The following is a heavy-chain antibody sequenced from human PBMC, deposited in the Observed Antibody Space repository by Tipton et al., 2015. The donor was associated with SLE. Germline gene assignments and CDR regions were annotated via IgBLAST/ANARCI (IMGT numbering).Heavy chain of an antibody. CDR2: IFHSGTT. D-gene: IGHD2-8*02. J-gene: IGHJ6*02. Sequence: TLSLTCTVSGDSMNSYYWSWVRQPPGKGLEWIGHIFHSGTTDYNPSLMSRVTISVDKSRRLFSLNLSSLTAADTAAYFCARDTGILYDGMDVWGQGTTVIVSS. CDR1: GDSMNSYY. V-gene: IGHV4-59*01. CDR3: ARDTGILYDGMDV.